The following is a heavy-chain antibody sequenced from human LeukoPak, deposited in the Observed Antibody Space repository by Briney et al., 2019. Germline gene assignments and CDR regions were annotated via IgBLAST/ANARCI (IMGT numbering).Heavy chain of an antibody. V-gene: IGHV1-2*02. J-gene: IGHJ3*02. Sequence: ASVKVSCKASGYTFTGYYMHWVRQAPGQGLEWMGWINPNSGGTNYAQKFQGRVTMTRDTSISTAYMELSRPRSDDTAVYYCTRENGYSYGYKGFDIWGQGTMVTVSS. CDR3: TRENGYSYGYKGFDI. CDR2: INPNSGGT. CDR1: GYTFTGYY. D-gene: IGHD5-18*01.